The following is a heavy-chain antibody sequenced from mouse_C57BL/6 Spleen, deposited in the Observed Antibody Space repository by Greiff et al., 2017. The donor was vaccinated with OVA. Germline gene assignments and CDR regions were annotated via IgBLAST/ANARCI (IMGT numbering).Heavy chain of an antibody. Sequence: VQLQQPGAELVMPGASVKLSCKASGSTFTSYWLHWVKQRPGQGLEWIGELDPSASSTNYNQKFKGKSTLTVDKSSSTADMQLSSLTSEDSAVYYCARDYYGSSYYCDYWGQGTTLTVSS. J-gene: IGHJ2*01. CDR1: GSTFTSYW. V-gene: IGHV1-69*01. D-gene: IGHD1-1*01. CDR2: LDPSASST. CDR3: ARDYYGSSYYCDY.